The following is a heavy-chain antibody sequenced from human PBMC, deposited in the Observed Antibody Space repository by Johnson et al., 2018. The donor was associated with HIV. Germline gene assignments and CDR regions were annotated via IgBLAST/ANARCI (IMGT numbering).Heavy chain of an antibody. CDR2: ISYDGSNK. V-gene: IGHV3-30*04. Sequence: QVQLVESGGGVVLPGGSLRVSCAASGFTFSSYAMHWVRQAPGKGLEWVAVISYDGSNKYYADSVTGRFTISRDNSKNTVYLQMNSLRVEDTAVYYCAKSPGKDHGGNSGGFDIWGQGTMVTVSS. D-gene: IGHD4/OR15-4a*01. CDR3: AKSPGKDHGGNSGGFDI. CDR1: GFTFSSYA. J-gene: IGHJ3*02.